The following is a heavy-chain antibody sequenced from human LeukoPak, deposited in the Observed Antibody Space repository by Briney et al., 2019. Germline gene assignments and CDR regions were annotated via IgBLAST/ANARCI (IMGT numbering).Heavy chain of an antibody. CDR1: GGTLSSYA. Sequence: GASVKVSCKASGGTLSSYAISWVRQAPGQGLEWMGGIIPIFGTANYAQKFQGRVTITTDESTSTAYMELSSLRSEDTAVYYCARSPNPSGGTGYNWFDPWGQGTLVTVSS. V-gene: IGHV1-69*05. CDR2: IIPIFGTA. CDR3: ARSPNPSGGTGYNWFDP. J-gene: IGHJ5*02. D-gene: IGHD2-15*01.